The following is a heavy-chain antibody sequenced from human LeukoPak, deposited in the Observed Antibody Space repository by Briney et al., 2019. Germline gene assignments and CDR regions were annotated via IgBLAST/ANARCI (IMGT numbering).Heavy chain of an antibody. Sequence: PGGSLRLSCAASGLTFSNYVMSWVRQAPGKGLEWVSAISANGRSTYYADSVKGRFTVSRAHSKNTLYLPLTRLRAEDTAVYYCAKDLYSSSSDYWGQGTLVTVSS. J-gene: IGHJ4*02. D-gene: IGHD6-6*01. V-gene: IGHV3-23*01. CDR1: GLTFSNYV. CDR2: ISANGRST. CDR3: AKDLYSSSSDY.